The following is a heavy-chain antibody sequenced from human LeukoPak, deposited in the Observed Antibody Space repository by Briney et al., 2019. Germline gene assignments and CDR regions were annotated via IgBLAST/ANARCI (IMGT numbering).Heavy chain of an antibody. Sequence: PGGSLRLSCAASGFTFSSYSMNWVRQAPGKGLEWVSYISSSSNTIYYADSVKGRFTISRDNAKNSLYLQMNSLRAEDTAVYYCAKDGQYYYDSSGYYVDYWGQGTLVTVSS. V-gene: IGHV3-48*01. CDR3: AKDGQYYYDSSGYYVDY. CDR2: ISSSSNTI. CDR1: GFTFSSYS. J-gene: IGHJ4*02. D-gene: IGHD3-22*01.